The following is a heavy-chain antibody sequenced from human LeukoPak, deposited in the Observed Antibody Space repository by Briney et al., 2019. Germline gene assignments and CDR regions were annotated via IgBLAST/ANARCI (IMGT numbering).Heavy chain of an antibody. D-gene: IGHD3-22*01. V-gene: IGHV4-39*07. Sequence: RTSETLSLTCTVSGGSISSSSYYWGWIRQPPGKGLEWIGSISHSGSTYYNPSLKSRVTISVDTSKNQFSLKLSSMTAADTAVYCCARSPTFDSDRGCFDAWGQGTLVTVSS. CDR2: ISHSGST. CDR3: ARSPTFDSDRGCFDA. J-gene: IGHJ5*02. CDR1: GGSISSSSYY.